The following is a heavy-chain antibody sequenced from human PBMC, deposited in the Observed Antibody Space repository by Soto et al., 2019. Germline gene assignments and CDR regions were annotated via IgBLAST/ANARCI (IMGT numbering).Heavy chain of an antibody. CDR2: IYSSENT. CDR3: ARLNGYCISTNCHGYYGMDV. J-gene: IGHJ6*02. D-gene: IGHD2-2*03. CDR1: GGSVSSSSYS. Sequence: QLQVQESGPGLVKPSETQSLTCTVSGGSVSSSSYSWGWIRQSPGKGLEWIGTIYSSENTYYNPSLLSRVTISVDTSKNEFSLRLSSVTAADTAVYYCARLNGYCISTNCHGYYGMDVWGQGTTVTVSS. V-gene: IGHV4-39*01.